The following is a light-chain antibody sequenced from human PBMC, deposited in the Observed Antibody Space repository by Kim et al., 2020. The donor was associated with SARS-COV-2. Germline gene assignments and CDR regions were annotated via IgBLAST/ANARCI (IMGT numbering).Light chain of an antibody. CDR2: DAS. CDR1: QSVSNSR. Sequence: EIVLTQSPSTLSLSPGERATLSCRASQSVSNSRLAWYQQKPGQAPRLLIYDASSRATGITDRFSGSGSGTDFTLTISRLEPEDFAVYYCQQYGASSLTFGGVTKVDIK. CDR3: QQYGASSLT. V-gene: IGKV3-20*01. J-gene: IGKJ4*01.